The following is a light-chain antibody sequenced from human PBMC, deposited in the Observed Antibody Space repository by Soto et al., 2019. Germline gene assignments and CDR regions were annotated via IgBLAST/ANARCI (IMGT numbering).Light chain of an antibody. CDR2: KAS. V-gene: IGKV1-5*03. CDR1: QSISSW. Sequence: DIQMTQSPSTLSASVGDRVTITCRASQSISSWVAWYQQKPGKAPKLLIYKASSLESGVPSRFSGSGSGTEFTLTISSLQPDDFATYYCQQYNSYSLTFGGGTKWIS. CDR3: QQYNSYSLT. J-gene: IGKJ4*01.